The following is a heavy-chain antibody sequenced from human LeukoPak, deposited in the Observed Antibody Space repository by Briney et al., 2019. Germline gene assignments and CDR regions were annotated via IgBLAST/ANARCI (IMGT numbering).Heavy chain of an antibody. CDR1: GGSFSGYY. V-gene: IGHV4-34*01. CDR2: INHSGST. J-gene: IGHJ4*02. Sequence: SETLSLTCAVYGGSFSGYYWSWIRQPPGKGLEWIGEINHSGSTNYNPSLKSRVTISVDTSKNQFSLKVSSATAADTAVYYCARSWLQFARKFDYWGQGTLVTVSS. D-gene: IGHD5-24*01. CDR3: ARSWLQFARKFDY.